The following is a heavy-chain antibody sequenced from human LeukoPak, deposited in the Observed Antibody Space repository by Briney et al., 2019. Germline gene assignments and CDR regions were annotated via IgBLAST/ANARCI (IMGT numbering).Heavy chain of an antibody. Sequence: GGSLRLSCAASGFTFSSSSMHWVRQAPGKGLEWVAFIRYDGSNKYYADSVKGRFTISRDNSKNTLYLQMNSLRAEDTAVYYCAKDLGLLWFGEGGAFDIWGQGTMVTVSS. CDR2: IRYDGSNK. CDR1: GFTFSSSS. J-gene: IGHJ3*02. D-gene: IGHD3-10*01. V-gene: IGHV3-30*02. CDR3: AKDLGLLWFGEGGAFDI.